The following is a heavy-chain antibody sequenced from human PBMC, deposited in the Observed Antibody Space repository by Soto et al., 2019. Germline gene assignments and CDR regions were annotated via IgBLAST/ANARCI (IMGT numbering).Heavy chain of an antibody. D-gene: IGHD2-2*01. CDR1: GFTFSTYS. CDR2: ISSSGSSR. Sequence: EAQLVESGGGLVKPGGSPRLSCAASGFTFSTYSMNWVRQAPGKGLEWVSSISSSGSSRSYADSMKGRFTISRDNAKNSLYLQMDSLRAEDTAVYYCARGRSINTNMDYWGQGTLVTVSS. V-gene: IGHV3-21*01. J-gene: IGHJ4*02. CDR3: ARGRSINTNMDY.